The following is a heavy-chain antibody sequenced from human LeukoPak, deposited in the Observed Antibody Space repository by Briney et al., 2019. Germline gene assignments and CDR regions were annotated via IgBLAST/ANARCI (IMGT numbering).Heavy chain of an antibody. CDR1: GFIFSQFW. D-gene: IGHD3-10*01. CDR3: ARDRGGSAFDI. V-gene: IGHV3-74*01. Sequence: GGSLRLSCAGSGFIFSQFWMQWVRQVPGNGLVWASRINGDRSRTNYADSVKGRFTISRDNATNTQYLQMDSLRAEDTAVYHCARDRGGSAFDILGQGTMVTVSS. CDR2: INGDRSRT. J-gene: IGHJ3*02.